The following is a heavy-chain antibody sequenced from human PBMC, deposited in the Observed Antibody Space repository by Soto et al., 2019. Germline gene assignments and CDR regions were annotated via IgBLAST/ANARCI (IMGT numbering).Heavy chain of an antibody. J-gene: IGHJ4*02. CDR1: GFTFSSYA. Sequence: EVQLLESGGGLVQPGGSLRLSCAASGFTFSSYAMNWVRQAPGRGLEWVSTINGGDGTTYYAESVKGRFTISRDNSKNTLYLQMNSLRAEDTPVYYCADGGTYWGQGTLVTVSS. V-gene: IGHV3-23*01. D-gene: IGHD3-16*01. CDR2: INGGDGTT. CDR3: ADGGTY.